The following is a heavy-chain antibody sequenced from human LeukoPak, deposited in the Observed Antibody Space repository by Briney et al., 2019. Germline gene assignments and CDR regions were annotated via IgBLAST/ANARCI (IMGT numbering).Heavy chain of an antibody. Sequence: ASVKVSCKASGYTFTGYYMHWVRQAPGQGLEWMGWINPNSGGTNYAQKFQGRVTMTRDTSISTAYMELSRLGSDDTAVYYCARGPHIGQWRGWEFDYWGQGTLVTVSS. CDR1: GYTFTGYY. V-gene: IGHV1-2*02. CDR3: ARGPHIGQWRGWEFDY. D-gene: IGHD6-19*01. J-gene: IGHJ4*02. CDR2: INPNSGGT.